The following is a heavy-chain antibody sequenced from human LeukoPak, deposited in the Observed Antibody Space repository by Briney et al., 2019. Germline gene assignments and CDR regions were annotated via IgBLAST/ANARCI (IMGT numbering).Heavy chain of an antibody. Sequence: GGSLRLSCAASGFTFSSYGMHWVRQAPGKGLEWVAFIRYDGSNKYYADSVKGRFTISRDNSKNTLYLQMNSLRAEDTAVYYCAKSSQKKYCSSTSCYKGGGAFDIWGQGTMVTVSS. D-gene: IGHD2-2*02. CDR1: GFTFSSYG. J-gene: IGHJ3*02. CDR3: AKSSQKKYCSSTSCYKGGGAFDI. CDR2: IRYDGSNK. V-gene: IGHV3-30*02.